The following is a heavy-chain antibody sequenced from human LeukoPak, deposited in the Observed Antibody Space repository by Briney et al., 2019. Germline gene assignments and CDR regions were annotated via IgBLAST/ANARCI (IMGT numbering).Heavy chain of an antibody. CDR1: GFTFSSYS. Sequence: GGSLRLSCAASGFTFSSYSMNWVRQAPGKGLEWVSSISSSSSYIYYADSVKGRFTISRDNAKNSLYLQMNSLRAEDTAVYYCARALRTSIAAAGTWGQETLVTVSS. CDR3: ARALRTSIAAAGT. CDR2: ISSSSSYI. J-gene: IGHJ4*02. V-gene: IGHV3-21*01. D-gene: IGHD6-13*01.